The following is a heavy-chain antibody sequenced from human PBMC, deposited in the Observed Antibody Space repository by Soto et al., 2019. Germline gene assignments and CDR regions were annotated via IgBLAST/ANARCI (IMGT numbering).Heavy chain of an antibody. CDR2: INHSGST. CDR3: ARGATISDYYYYMDV. CDR1: GGSFSGYY. Sequence: SETLSLTCAVYGGSFSGYYWSWIRQPPGKGLEWIGEINHSGSTNYNPSLKSRVTISVDTSKNQFSLKLSSVTAADTVVYYCARGATISDYYYYMDVWGKGTTVTVSS. J-gene: IGHJ6*03. D-gene: IGHD5-12*01. V-gene: IGHV4-34*01.